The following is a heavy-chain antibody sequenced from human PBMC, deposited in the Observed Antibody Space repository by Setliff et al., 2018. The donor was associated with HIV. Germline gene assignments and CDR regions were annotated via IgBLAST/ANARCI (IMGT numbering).Heavy chain of an antibody. J-gene: IGHJ4*02. V-gene: IGHV1-3*01. D-gene: IGHD3-9*01. CDR2: INAGNGNT. CDR1: GYTFTSYA. Sequence: ASVKVSCKASGYTFTSYAMHWVRQAPGQRLEWMGWINAGNGNTKYSPKFQGRVTITRDTSTSTVYMELSSLRSEDTAVYYCARDLSISNPYYDILTGPGVYWGQGTLVTVSS. CDR3: ARDLSISNPYYDILTGPGVY.